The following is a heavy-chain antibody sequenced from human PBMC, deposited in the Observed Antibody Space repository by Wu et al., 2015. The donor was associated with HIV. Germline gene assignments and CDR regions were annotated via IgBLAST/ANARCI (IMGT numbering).Heavy chain of an antibody. CDR2: INLNSGAT. J-gene: IGHJ6*03. CDR3: ARLGYSSSSVQYYYYMDV. D-gene: IGHD6-6*01. CDR1: GYTFTGYF. Sequence: QVQLVQSGAEVKKPGASVKVSCKASGYTFTGYFMHWVRLAPGQGLEWMGWINLNSGATNYAQKFQGRVTMTRDTSISTAYMELNRMRSDDTAVFYCARLGYSSSSVQYYYYMDVWGQRDRGHRLL. V-gene: IGHV1-2*02.